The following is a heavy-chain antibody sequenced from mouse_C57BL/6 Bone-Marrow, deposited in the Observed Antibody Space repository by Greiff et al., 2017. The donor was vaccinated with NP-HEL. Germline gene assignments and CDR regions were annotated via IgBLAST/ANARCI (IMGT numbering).Heavy chain of an antibody. V-gene: IGHV1-15*01. CDR1: GYTFTDYE. J-gene: IGHJ1*03. CDR3: TGATVGPQYFDV. Sequence: VQLQQSGAELVRPGASVTLSCKASGYTFTDYEMHWVKQTPVHGLEWIGAIDPETGGTAYNQKFKGKAILTADKSSSTAYMELRSLTSEDSAVYYCTGATVGPQYFDVWGTGTTVTVSS. D-gene: IGHD1-1*01. CDR2: IDPETGGT.